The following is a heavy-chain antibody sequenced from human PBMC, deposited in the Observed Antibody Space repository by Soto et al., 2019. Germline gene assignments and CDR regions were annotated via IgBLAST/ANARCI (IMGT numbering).Heavy chain of an antibody. CDR3: GRYCTNTKCRGGYYLDL. CDR2: IILALGTP. Sequence: QVLLVQSGAEMKQPGSSVSVSCRASGDSFTNYAFTWVRQAPGQGPEWLGGIILALGTPHSSQRFQGRLTIHADESSSTVYMELSSLRLDDTAVYYCGRYCTNTKCRGGYYLDLWGQGTLLTVSS. D-gene: IGHD2-8*01. V-gene: IGHV1-69*01. J-gene: IGHJ5*02. CDR1: GDSFTNYA.